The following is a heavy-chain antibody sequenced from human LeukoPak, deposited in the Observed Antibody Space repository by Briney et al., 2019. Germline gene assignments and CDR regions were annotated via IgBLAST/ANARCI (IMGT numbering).Heavy chain of an antibody. CDR1: GYTFTSYY. V-gene: IGHV1-46*01. Sequence: ASVKVSCKASGYTFTSYYMHWVRQAPGQGLEWMGIINPSGGSTSYAQKFQGRVTMTRDTSTSTVYMELSSLRSEDTAVYYCAREYYHDSSGYGDAAFDIWGQGTMVTVSS. CDR2: INPSGGST. CDR3: AREYYHDSSGYGDAAFDI. D-gene: IGHD3-22*01. J-gene: IGHJ3*02.